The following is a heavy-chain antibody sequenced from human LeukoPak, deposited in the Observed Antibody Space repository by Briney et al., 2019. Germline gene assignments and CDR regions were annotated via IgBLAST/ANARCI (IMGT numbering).Heavy chain of an antibody. V-gene: IGHV4-30-4*01. CDR2: IYYSRST. CDR1: GASISSGGYY. D-gene: IGHD5-24*01. Sequence: SETLSLTCTVSGASISSGGYYWNWIRQPPGKGLEWIGYIYYSRSTSYSPSLKSRLTIPVDTSKNQFSPKLSSVTAADTAVYYCARDGYNSGYFDYWGQGTLVTVSS. CDR3: ARDGYNSGYFDY. J-gene: IGHJ4*02.